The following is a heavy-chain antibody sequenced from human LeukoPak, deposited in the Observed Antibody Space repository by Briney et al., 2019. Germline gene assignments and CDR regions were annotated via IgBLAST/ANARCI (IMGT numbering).Heavy chain of an antibody. D-gene: IGHD3-22*01. CDR1: GFTSSSYA. Sequence: GRSLRLSCAASGFTSSSYAMRGVRQAPGKGLEWVSAISGSGGSTYYADSVKGRFTISRDNSKNTLYLQMNSLRAEDTAVYYCAKEYYYDSSGTRWYAFDIWGQGTMVTVSP. CDR3: AKEYYYDSSGTRWYAFDI. J-gene: IGHJ3*02. CDR2: ISGSGGST. V-gene: IGHV3-23*01.